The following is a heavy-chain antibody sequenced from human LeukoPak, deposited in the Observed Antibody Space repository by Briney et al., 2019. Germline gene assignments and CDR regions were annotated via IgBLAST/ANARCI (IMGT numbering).Heavy chain of an antibody. Sequence: PGGSLRLSCAASGFTFSDYYMSWIRQAPGKGLEWVSYISSSGSTIYYADSVKGRFTISRDNAKNSLYLQMNSLRAEDTAVYYCARDCSGGSCFPYYYYYGMGVWGQGTTVTVSS. V-gene: IGHV3-11*01. D-gene: IGHD2-15*01. CDR2: ISSSGSTI. J-gene: IGHJ6*02. CDR1: GFTFSDYY. CDR3: ARDCSGGSCFPYYYYYGMGV.